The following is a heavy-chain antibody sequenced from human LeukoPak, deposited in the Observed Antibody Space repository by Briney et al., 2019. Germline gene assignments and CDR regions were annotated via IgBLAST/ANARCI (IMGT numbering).Heavy chain of an antibody. CDR1: GFTFTTFA. Sequence: SGGSLRLSCAASGFTFTTFAMNWVRQAPGKGPEWVSGISGSGDSTYYADSVKGRFTVSRDNSKNTLFLQMNSLRAEDTAVYYCAKDGGLWVSAHWGDSWGRGTLVTVSS. D-gene: IGHD7-27*01. J-gene: IGHJ4*02. CDR2: ISGSGDST. V-gene: IGHV3-23*01. CDR3: AKDGGLWVSAHWGDS.